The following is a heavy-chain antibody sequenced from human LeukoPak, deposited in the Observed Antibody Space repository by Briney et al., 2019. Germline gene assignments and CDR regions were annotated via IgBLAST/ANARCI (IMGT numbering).Heavy chain of an antibody. CDR1: GYTFTAYY. J-gene: IGHJ4*02. V-gene: IGHV1-46*01. CDR3: ARGGSLAVAPHLYYFDY. Sequence: ASVKDSCKASGYTFTAYYIHWVRQAPGQGLEWMGIINPSGGSTTYAQNFQGRVTMTRDTSTSAVYMELSSLRSEDTAVYYCARGGSLAVAPHLYYFDYWGQGTLVTVSS. CDR2: INPSGGST. D-gene: IGHD6-19*01.